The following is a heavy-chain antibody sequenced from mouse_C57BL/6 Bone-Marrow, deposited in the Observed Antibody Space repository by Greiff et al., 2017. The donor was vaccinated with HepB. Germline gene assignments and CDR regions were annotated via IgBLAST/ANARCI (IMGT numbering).Heavy chain of an antibody. D-gene: IGHD1-1*01. Sequence: DVKLVESGGGLVKPGGSLKLSCAASGFTFSDYGMHWVRQAPEMGLEWVAYISSGSSTIYYADTVKGRFTISRDNAKNTLFLQMTSRSSEDTAMYYCARWYYGSSPYWYFDVWGTGTTVTVSS. J-gene: IGHJ1*03. V-gene: IGHV5-17*01. CDR1: GFTFSDYG. CDR3: ARWYYGSSPYWYFDV. CDR2: ISSGSSTI.